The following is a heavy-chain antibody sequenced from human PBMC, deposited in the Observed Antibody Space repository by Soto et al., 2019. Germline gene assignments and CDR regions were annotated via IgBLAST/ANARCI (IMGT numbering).Heavy chain of an antibody. D-gene: IGHD6-13*01. Sequence: QLQLQESGPGLVKPSETQSLTCNVSGGSISTSNYYWAWVRQAPGKGLEWIANIYYRGDTYYHPSLRTRLTVSVDTSKNQFSLRLTSLTAADTAMYFCASLQVPGNFDYWGQGTLVTVSS. CDR1: GGSISTSNYY. J-gene: IGHJ4*02. CDR2: IYYRGDT. CDR3: ASLQVPGNFDY. V-gene: IGHV4-39*01.